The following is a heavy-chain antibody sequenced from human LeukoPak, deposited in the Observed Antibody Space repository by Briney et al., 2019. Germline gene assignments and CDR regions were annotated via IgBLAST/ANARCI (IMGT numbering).Heavy chain of an antibody. CDR2: IYHSGST. CDR1: GYSISSGYY. V-gene: IGHV4-38-2*01. D-gene: IGHD7-27*01. Sequence: PSETLSLXCAVSGYSISSGYYWGWIRQPPGRGLEWIGSIYHSGSTYYNPSLKSRVTISVDTSKNQFSLKLGSVTAADTAVYYCPRRYWGGSFYFDYWGQGTLVTVSS. CDR3: PRRYWGGSFYFDY. J-gene: IGHJ4*02.